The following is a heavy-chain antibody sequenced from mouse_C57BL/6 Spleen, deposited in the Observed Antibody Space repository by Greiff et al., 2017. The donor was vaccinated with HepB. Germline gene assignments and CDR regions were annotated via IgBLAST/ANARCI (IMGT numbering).Heavy chain of an antibody. CDR1: GYAFSSSW. CDR3: ARIDYDEGAWFAY. D-gene: IGHD2-4*01. V-gene: IGHV1-82*01. Sequence: QVQLQQSGPELVKPGASVKISCKASGYAFSSSWMNWVKQRPGKGLEWIGRIYPGDGDTNYNGKFKGKATLTAYKSSSTAYMQLSSRTSEDSAVYFCARIDYDEGAWFAYWGQGTLVTVSA. CDR2: IYPGDGDT. J-gene: IGHJ3*01.